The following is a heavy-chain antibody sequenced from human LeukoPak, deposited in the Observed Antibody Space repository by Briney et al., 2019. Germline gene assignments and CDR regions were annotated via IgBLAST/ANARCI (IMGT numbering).Heavy chain of an antibody. D-gene: IGHD3-22*01. J-gene: IGHJ3*02. CDR2: IYHIGST. CDR1: GGSISSGGYS. CDR3: ARAMIEREDAFDI. V-gene: IGHV4-30-2*01. Sequence: SETLSLTCAVPGGSISSGGYSWSWIRQPPGKGLEWIGYIYHIGSTYYNPSLKSRVTISVARSKNQFSLKLRPVTAADTAAYFCARAMIEREDAFDIWGHGTMVTVSS.